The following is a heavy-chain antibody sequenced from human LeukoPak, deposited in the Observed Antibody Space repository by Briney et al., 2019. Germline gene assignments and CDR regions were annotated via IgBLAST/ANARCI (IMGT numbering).Heavy chain of an antibody. J-gene: IGHJ5*02. Sequence: TGGSLRLSCAASGFIFSNYAMNWVRQAPGKGLEWVSAITGSGGRTYYADSVKGRFTISRDTSKNTLYLQMSSLRAEDTAVYYCTLNNWYENGFDPWGQGTLVTVSS. D-gene: IGHD1-1*01. CDR3: TLNNWYENGFDP. CDR2: ITGSGGRT. V-gene: IGHV3-23*01. CDR1: GFIFSNYA.